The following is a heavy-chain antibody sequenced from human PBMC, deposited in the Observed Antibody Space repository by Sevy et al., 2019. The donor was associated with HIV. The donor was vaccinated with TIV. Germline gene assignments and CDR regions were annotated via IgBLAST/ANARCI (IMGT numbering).Heavy chain of an antibody. J-gene: IGHJ4*02. CDR3: TKESLRGTYIRGDFDH. Sequence: GGSLRLSCSAFGFAFQTFGMHWVRQAPGKGPEWVAVISSDGINHNYADAVKGRFTISRDNSKNQVFLQTNSLRPNDTAVYFCTKESLRGTYIRGDFDHWGQGALVTVSS. CDR1: GFAFQTFG. CDR2: ISSDGINH. V-gene: IGHV3-33*03. D-gene: IGHD3-10*02.